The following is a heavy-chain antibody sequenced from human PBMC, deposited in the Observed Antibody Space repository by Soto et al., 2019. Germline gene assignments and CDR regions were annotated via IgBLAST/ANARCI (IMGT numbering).Heavy chain of an antibody. CDR3: ARELGVVPAATYYFDY. D-gene: IGHD2-2*01. V-gene: IGHV4-31*03. J-gene: IGHJ4*02. CDR2: IYYSGST. CDR1: GGSISSGGYY. Sequence: QVQLQESGPGLVKPSQTLSLTCTVSGGSISSGGYYWSWIRQHPGKGLEWIGYIYYSGSTYYNPSLKSRVTISVDTSKNQCSLKLSSVTAADTAVYYCARELGVVPAATYYFDYWGQGTLVTVSS.